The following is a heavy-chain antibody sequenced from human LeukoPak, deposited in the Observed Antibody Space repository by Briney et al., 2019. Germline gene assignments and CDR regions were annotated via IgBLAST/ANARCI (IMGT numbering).Heavy chain of an antibody. CDR1: GYSISSGYY. J-gene: IGHJ4*02. V-gene: IGHV4-38-2*02. CDR2: IYHSGST. CDR3: ARAYSGYDYFDY. D-gene: IGHD5-12*01. Sequence: SETLSLTCTVSGYSISSGYYWGWIRQPPGKGLEWIGSIYHSGSTYYNPSLKSRVTISVDTSKNQFSLKLSSVTAADTAVYYCARAYSGYDYFDYWGQGTLVTVSS.